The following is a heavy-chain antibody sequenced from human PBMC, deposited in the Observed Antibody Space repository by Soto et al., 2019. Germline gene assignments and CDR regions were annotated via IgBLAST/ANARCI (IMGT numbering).Heavy chain of an antibody. CDR3: ARDRDSGGYDAFDI. Sequence: GGSLRLSCAASGFTFSSYDMHWVRQATGKGLEWVSAIGTAGDTYYPGSVKGRFTISRENAKNSLYLQMNSLRAGDTAVYYCARDRDSGGYDAFDIWGQGTMVTVSS. V-gene: IGHV3-13*01. CDR2: IGTAGDT. D-gene: IGHD3-22*01. CDR1: GFTFSSYD. J-gene: IGHJ3*02.